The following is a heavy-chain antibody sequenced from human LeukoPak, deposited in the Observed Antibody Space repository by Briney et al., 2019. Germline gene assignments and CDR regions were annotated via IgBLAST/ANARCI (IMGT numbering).Heavy chain of an antibody. J-gene: IGHJ4*02. CDR2: INQDESKK. Sequence: GGSLRLSCAASGFTFSNDWMCWVRQAPGKGLEWVANINQDESKKYYADSVKGRYTISRDNAKNSLYLQMSSLTAEDTAIYYCARDHAYRADYWGQGTLVTVSS. D-gene: IGHD2-2*01. V-gene: IGHV3-7*01. CDR1: GFTFSNDW. CDR3: ARDHAYRADY.